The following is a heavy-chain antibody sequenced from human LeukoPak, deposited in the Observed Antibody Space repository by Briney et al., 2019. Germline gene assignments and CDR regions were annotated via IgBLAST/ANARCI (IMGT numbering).Heavy chain of an antibody. Sequence: PSETLSPTCTVSGGSMRSYYWSWLRQPPGKGLEWIGYIYYSGSTNYNPSLKSRVTISVDTSKNQFSLKLSSVTAADTAVYYCARDGYNSAFDIWGQGTMVTVSS. D-gene: IGHD5-24*01. CDR1: GGSMRSYY. CDR3: ARDGYNSAFDI. CDR2: IYYSGST. J-gene: IGHJ3*02. V-gene: IGHV4-59*01.